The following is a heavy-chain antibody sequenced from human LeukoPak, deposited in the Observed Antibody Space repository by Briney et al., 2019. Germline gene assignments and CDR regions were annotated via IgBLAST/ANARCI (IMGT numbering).Heavy chain of an antibody. V-gene: IGHV4-39*07. CDR1: GGSISGSSYY. Sequence: SETLSLTCTVSGGSISGSSYYWGWIRQPPGKGLEWIGSIYYSGSTYYNPSLKSRVTISVDTSKNQFSLKLTSVTAADTAVYYCARGVGAVYWYFDLWGRGTLVTVSS. J-gene: IGHJ2*01. D-gene: IGHD1-26*01. CDR2: IYYSGST. CDR3: ARGVGAVYWYFDL.